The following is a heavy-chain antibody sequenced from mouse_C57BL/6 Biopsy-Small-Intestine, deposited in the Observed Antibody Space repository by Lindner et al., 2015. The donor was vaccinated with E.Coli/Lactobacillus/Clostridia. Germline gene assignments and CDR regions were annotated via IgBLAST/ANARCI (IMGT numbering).Heavy chain of an antibody. D-gene: IGHD2-3*01. J-gene: IGHJ3*01. CDR1: GYAFSSSW. V-gene: IGHV1-82*01. Sequence: VQLQESGPELVKPGASVKISCKASGYAFSSSWMNWVKQRPGKGLEWIGRIYPGDGDTNYNGKFKGKATLTADKSSSTAYMQLSSLTSEDSAVYFCARDDGYLDVFAYWGQGTLVTVSA. CDR2: IYPGDGDT. CDR3: ARDDGYLDVFAY.